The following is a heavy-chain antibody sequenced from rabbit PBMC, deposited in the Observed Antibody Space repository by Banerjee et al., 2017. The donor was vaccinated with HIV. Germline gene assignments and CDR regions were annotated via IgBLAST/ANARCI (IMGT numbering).Heavy chain of an antibody. CDR2: IDPVFGST. CDR1: GFDFSSYG. CDR3: ARRSSDDCGGALDP. Sequence: QEQLVESGGGLVQPGGSLKLSCKASGFDFSSYGVSWVRQAPGKGLEWIGYIDPVFGSTYYASWVNGRFTISSHNAQNTLYLQLNSLTAADTATYFCARRSSDDCGGALDPWGPGTLVTVS. D-gene: IGHD2-1*01. J-gene: IGHJ2*01. V-gene: IGHV1S47*01.